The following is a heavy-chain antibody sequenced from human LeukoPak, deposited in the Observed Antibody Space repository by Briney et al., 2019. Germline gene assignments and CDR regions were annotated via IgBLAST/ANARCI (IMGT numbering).Heavy chain of an antibody. CDR2: IIPIFGTA. D-gene: IGHD1-1*01. Sequence: ASVKVSCKASGGTFSSYAISWVRQAPGQGLEWMGGIIPIFGTANYAQKFQGRVTITADESTSTAYMELSSLRSEDTAVYYCAREAPYNWNANDAFDIWGQGTMVTVSS. CDR1: GGTFSSYA. V-gene: IGHV1-69*13. J-gene: IGHJ3*02. CDR3: AREAPYNWNANDAFDI.